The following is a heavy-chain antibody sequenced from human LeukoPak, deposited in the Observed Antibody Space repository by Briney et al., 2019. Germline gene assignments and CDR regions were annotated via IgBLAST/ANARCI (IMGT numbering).Heavy chain of an antibody. CDR2: IRYDGSNK. CDR1: GFTISSYG. J-gene: IGHJ4*02. D-gene: IGHD2-2*02. CDR3: AKDLKGYCSSTSCYTGIDY. V-gene: IGHV3-30*02. Sequence: PGGSLRLSCAASGFTISSYGMHWVRQAPGKGLEWVAFIRYDGSNKYYADSVKGRFTISRDNSKNTLYLQMNSLRAEDTAVYYCAKDLKGYCSSTSCYTGIDYWGQGTLVTVSS.